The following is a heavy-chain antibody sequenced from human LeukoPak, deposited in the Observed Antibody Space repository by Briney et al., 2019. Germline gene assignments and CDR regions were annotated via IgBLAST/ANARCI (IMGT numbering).Heavy chain of an antibody. J-gene: IGHJ4*02. CDR3: ARSSRGLTYSSSWYPT. CDR1: GYTFTGYY. D-gene: IGHD6-13*01. Sequence: ASVKVSCKASGYTFTGYYMHWVRQAPGQGLEWMGRINPNSGGTNYAQKFQGRVTMTRDTSISTAYMELSRLRSDDTAVYYCARSSRGLTYSSSWYPTWGQGTLVTVSS. CDR2: INPNSGGT. V-gene: IGHV1-2*06.